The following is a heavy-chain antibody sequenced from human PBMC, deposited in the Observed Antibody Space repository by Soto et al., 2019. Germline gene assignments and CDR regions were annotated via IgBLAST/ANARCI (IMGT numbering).Heavy chain of an antibody. CDR1: GYTFTGYY. CDR3: ARGYCSGGSCYSRFRYYYYMDV. D-gene: IGHD2-15*01. CDR2: INPNSGGT. Sequence: ASVKVSCKASGYTFTGYYMHWVRQAPGQGLEWKGWINPNSGGTNYAQKFQGWVTMTRDTSISTAYMELSRLRSDDTAVYYCARGYCSGGSCYSRFRYYYYMDVWGKGTTVTVS. V-gene: IGHV1-2*04. J-gene: IGHJ6*03.